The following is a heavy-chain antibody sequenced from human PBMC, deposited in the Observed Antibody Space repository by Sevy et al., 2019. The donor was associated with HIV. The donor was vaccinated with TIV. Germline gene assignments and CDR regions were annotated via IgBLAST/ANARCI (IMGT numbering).Heavy chain of an antibody. J-gene: IGHJ4*02. Sequence: GESLKISCKGSGYSFTSHWIGWVRHMPGKGLEWMGIIYPDDSDTRYSPSFQGQVTFSAAKSISTDYLQWSSLKAADTAMYYCATSRSGYFDSSGYYIYWGQGTLVTVSS. CDR3: ATSRSGYFDSSGYYIY. V-gene: IGHV5-51*01. CDR2: IYPDDSDT. D-gene: IGHD3-22*01. CDR1: GYSFTSHW.